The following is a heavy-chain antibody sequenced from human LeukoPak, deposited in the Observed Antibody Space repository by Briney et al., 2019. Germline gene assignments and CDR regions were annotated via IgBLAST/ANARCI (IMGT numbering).Heavy chain of an antibody. Sequence: SVKVSCKASGGTFSSYAISWVRQAPGQGLEWMGRIIPILGIANYAQKFQGRVTITADKSTSTAYMELSSLRSEDTAVYYCARGCSSTSCYYYYGMDVWGQGTTVTVFS. CDR3: ARGCSSTSCYYYYGMDV. J-gene: IGHJ6*02. D-gene: IGHD2-2*01. V-gene: IGHV1-69*04. CDR1: GGTFSSYA. CDR2: IIPILGIA.